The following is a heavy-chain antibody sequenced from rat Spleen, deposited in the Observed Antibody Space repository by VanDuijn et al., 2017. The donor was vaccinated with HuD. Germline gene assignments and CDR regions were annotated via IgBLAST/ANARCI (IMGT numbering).Heavy chain of an antibody. CDR1: GFTFSNAA. J-gene: IGHJ2*01. CDR2: ISPSGGST. Sequence: EVQVVESGGGLVQPKESLKISCAASGFTFSNAAMYWVRQAPGKGLEWVASISPSGGSTYYRDSVKGRFTISRDNAKSTLYLQMDSLRSEDTATYYCATWRGALDYWGQGVMVTVSS. D-gene: IGHD4-3*01. CDR3: ATWRGALDY. V-gene: IGHV5-19*01.